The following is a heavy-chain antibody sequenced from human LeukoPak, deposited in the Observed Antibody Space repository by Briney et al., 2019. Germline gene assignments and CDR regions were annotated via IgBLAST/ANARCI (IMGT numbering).Heavy chain of an antibody. V-gene: IGHV3-64D*06. CDR1: GFTFSSYA. CDR2: ISSNGGST. Sequence: GGSLRLSCSASGFTFSSYAMHWVRQAPGKGLEYVSAISSNGGSTYYADSVKGGFTISRDNSKNTLYLQMSSLRAEDTAVYYCVKDPDCSGGSCAPGYFDYWGQGTLVTVSS. CDR3: VKDPDCSGGSCAPGYFDY. D-gene: IGHD2-15*01. J-gene: IGHJ4*02.